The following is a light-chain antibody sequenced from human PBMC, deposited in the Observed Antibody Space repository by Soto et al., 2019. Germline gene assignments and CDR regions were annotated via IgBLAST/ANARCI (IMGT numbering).Light chain of an antibody. CDR3: SSYTSSSTRV. CDR2: EVS. J-gene: IGLJ3*02. CDR1: SSDVGGYNY. V-gene: IGLV2-14*01. Sequence: QSALTQPASVSGSPGQSITISCTGTSSDVGGYNYVPWYQQHPGKAPKLMIYEVSNRPSGVSNRFSGSKSGNTASLTISGLQAEDEADYYCSSYTSSSTRVFGGGTKLNVL.